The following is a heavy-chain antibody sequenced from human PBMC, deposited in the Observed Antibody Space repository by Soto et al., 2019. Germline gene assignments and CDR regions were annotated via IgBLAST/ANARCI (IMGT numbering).Heavy chain of an antibody. J-gene: IGHJ4*02. CDR2: ISYDGSNK. CDR3: AFYDYGDYVGGY. Sequence: GGSLRLSCAASGFTFSSYGMHWVRQAPGKGLEWVAVISYDGSNKYYADSVKGRFTISRDNSKNTLYLQMNSLRAEDTAVYYCAFYDYGDYVGGYWGQGTLVTVSS. V-gene: IGHV3-30*03. CDR1: GFTFSSYG. D-gene: IGHD4-17*01.